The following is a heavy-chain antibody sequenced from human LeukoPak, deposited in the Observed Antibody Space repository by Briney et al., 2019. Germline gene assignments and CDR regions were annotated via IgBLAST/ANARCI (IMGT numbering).Heavy chain of an antibody. CDR3: TMGLTGYSYGDFDC. D-gene: IGHD5-18*01. V-gene: IGHV5-51*01. Sequence: GESLKISCKGSGYSFNNYWIGWVRQMPGKGLEWMGIIYPSDSDTRYSPSFQGQVTISADKSISTAYLQWSSLKASDTAMYYCTMGLTGYSYGDFDCWGQGTLVTVSS. CDR2: IYPSDSDT. J-gene: IGHJ4*02. CDR1: GYSFNNYW.